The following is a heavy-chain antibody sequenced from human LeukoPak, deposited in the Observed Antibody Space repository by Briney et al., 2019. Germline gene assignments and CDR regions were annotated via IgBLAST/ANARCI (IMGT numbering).Heavy chain of an antibody. CDR2: IIPIFGTA. V-gene: IGHV1-69*13. D-gene: IGHD6-6*01. Sequence: GASVNVSCKASGYTFTSYAISWVRQAPGQGLEWMGGIIPIFGTANYAQKFQGRVTITADESTSTAYMELSSLRSEDTAVYYCASVQQLGPRSFDYWGQGTLVTVSS. J-gene: IGHJ4*02. CDR1: GYTFTSYA. CDR3: ASVQQLGPRSFDY.